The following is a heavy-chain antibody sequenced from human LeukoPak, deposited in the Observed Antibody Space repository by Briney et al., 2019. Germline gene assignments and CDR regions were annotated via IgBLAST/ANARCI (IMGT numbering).Heavy chain of an antibody. V-gene: IGHV3-11*06. CDR1: GFTFSDYY. CDR3: ARSGIAVAGTVDY. CDR2: ISSSSSYT. Sequence: PGGSLRLSCAASGFTFSDYYMSWIRQAPGKGLEWVSYISSSSSYTNYADSVKGRFTISRDNAKNSLYLQMNSLRAEDTAVYYCARSGIAVAGTVDYWGQGTLVTVSS. D-gene: IGHD6-19*01. J-gene: IGHJ4*02.